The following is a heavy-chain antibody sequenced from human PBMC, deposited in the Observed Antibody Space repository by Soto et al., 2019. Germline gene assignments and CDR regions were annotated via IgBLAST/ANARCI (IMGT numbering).Heavy chain of an antibody. CDR2: IIPILGIA. D-gene: IGHD3-16*01. V-gene: IGHV1-69*02. Sequence: ASVKVSCKASGCTFSSYTISWVRPAPGQGLEWMGRIIPILGIANYAQKFQGRVTITADKSTSTAYMELNSLRAEDTAVYYCARRWGYDALDIWGQGTMVTVSS. CDR3: ARRWGYDALDI. J-gene: IGHJ3*02. CDR1: GCTFSSYT.